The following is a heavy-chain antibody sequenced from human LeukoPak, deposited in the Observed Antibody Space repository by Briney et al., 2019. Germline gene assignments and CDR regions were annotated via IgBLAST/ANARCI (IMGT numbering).Heavy chain of an antibody. D-gene: IGHD4-11*01. CDR2: IYSGGST. CDR3: ATVPYSNGGY. CDR1: GFTLDDYG. Sequence: GGSLRLSCAASGFTLDDYGMSWVRQAPGKGLEWVSVIYSGGSTYYADSVKGRFTISRDNSKNTLYLQMNSLRAEDTAVYYCATVPYSNGGYWGQGTLVTVSS. J-gene: IGHJ4*02. V-gene: IGHV3-66*01.